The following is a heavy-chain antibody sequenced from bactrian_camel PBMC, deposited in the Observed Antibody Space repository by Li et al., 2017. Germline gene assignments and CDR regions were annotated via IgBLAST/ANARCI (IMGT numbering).Heavy chain of an antibody. CDR3: TTGIVSVGF. D-gene: IGHD5*01. Sequence: VQLVESGGGLVQPGGSLRLSCAASGFSFSSYAMSWVRQAPGKGLEWVSTIDSGGASTYYADSVKGRFTISRDNAKNTLYLQMDSLKSADTALYYCTTGIVSVGFWGQGTQVTVS. CDR2: IDSGGAST. CDR1: GFSFSSYA. J-gene: IGHJ4*01. V-gene: IGHV3S40*01.